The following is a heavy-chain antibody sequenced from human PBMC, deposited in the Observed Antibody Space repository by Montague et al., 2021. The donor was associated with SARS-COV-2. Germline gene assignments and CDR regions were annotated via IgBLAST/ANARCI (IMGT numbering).Heavy chain of an antibody. Sequence: SETLSLTCTVSGGSINNHYRSWIRQSPGKGLEWIGYISSNGKTNYNPSLKSRVTLSADASRNEFSLKLDSVTAADTAVHFCARRGDDASAAYHWYVDLWGRGTLVTVSS. CDR2: ISSNGKT. D-gene: IGHD3-16*01. V-gene: IGHV4-4*09. J-gene: IGHJ2*01. CDR3: ARRGDDASAAYHWYVDL. CDR1: GGSINNHY.